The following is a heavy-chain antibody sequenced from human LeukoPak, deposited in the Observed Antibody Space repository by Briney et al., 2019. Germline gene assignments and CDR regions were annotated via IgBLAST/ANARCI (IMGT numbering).Heavy chain of an antibody. V-gene: IGHV4-59*11. J-gene: IGHJ3*02. CDR1: GGSISSHY. Sequence: SETLSLTCTVSGGSISSHYWSWIRQPPGKGLEWIGYIYYSGSTNYNPSLKSRVTISVDTSKNQFSLKLSSVTAADTAVYYCARTHCSSTSCYTVGAFDIWGQGTMVTVSS. CDR2: IYYSGST. CDR3: ARTHCSSTSCYTVGAFDI. D-gene: IGHD2-2*02.